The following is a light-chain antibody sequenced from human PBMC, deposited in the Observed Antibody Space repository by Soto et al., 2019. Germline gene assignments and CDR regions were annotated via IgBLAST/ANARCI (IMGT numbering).Light chain of an antibody. Sequence: QSVLTQPPSVSAAPGQKVTISCSGTTSNIGDNYVSWYQQLPKTAPKLLIYDNDKRPSGIPDRFSGSKSGTSATLGITGLQTGDEADYYCGTWDSSLGAVVFGGGTQLTVL. V-gene: IGLV1-51*01. CDR2: DND. CDR3: GTWDSSLGAVV. CDR1: TSNIGDNY. J-gene: IGLJ2*01.